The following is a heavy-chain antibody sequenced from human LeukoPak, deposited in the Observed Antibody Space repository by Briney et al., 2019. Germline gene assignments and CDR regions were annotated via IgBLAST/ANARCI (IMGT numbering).Heavy chain of an antibody. D-gene: IGHD5-12*01. CDR3: ALPRGYSGYDLGAFDI. Sequence: ASVKVSCKASGGTFSSYAISWVRQAPGQGLEWMGGIIPIFGTANYAQKFQGRVTITTDESTSTAYMELSSLRSEDTAVYYCALPRGYSGYDLGAFDIWGQGTMVTVTS. CDR1: GGTFSSYA. J-gene: IGHJ3*02. V-gene: IGHV1-69*05. CDR2: IIPIFGTA.